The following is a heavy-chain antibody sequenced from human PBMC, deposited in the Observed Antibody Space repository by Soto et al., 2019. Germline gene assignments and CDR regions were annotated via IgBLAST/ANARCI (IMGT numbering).Heavy chain of an antibody. Sequence: EVQLVQSGGDLVQPGGSLRLSCVASGFTFNTYWMTWVRQAPGMGLEWVAGIKEDGSEEVYVDSVKGRFSISRDNAKTSLYLQLNSLRAEDTAVYYCATAISSPFSNFDYWGQGSLVTVSS. D-gene: IGHD2-2*01. CDR2: IKEDGSEE. V-gene: IGHV3-7*01. CDR1: GFTFNTYW. CDR3: ATAISSPFSNFDY. J-gene: IGHJ4*02.